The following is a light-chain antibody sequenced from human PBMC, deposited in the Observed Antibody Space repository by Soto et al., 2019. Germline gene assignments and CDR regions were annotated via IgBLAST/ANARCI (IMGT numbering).Light chain of an antibody. CDR3: SSYGGSKV. CDR2: EVS. Sequence: QSVLTQPPSASGSPGQSVTISCTGTSSDVAFYNYVSWYQQYPGKAPKLIIYEVSKRPSGVPDRFSGSKSGNTASLTVSGLQAEDEADYYCSSYGGSKVFGGGTKVTVL. V-gene: IGLV2-8*01. CDR1: SSDVAFYNY. J-gene: IGLJ3*02.